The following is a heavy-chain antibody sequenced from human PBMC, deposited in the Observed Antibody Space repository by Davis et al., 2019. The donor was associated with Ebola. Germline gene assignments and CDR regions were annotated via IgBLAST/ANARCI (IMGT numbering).Heavy chain of an antibody. CDR2: IYYSGST. CDR1: GGSISSYY. J-gene: IGHJ4*02. Sequence: MPSETLSLTCTVSGGSISSYYWSWIRQPPGKGLEWIVYIYYSGSTYYNPSLKSRVTISVDTSKNQFSLKLSSVTAADTAVYYCARMQVDTAMVPNPNFDYWGQETLVTVSS. CDR3: ARMQVDTAMVPNPNFDY. V-gene: IGHV4-59*06. D-gene: IGHD5-18*01.